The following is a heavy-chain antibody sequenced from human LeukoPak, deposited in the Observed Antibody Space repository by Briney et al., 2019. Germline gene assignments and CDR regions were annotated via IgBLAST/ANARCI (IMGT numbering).Heavy chain of an antibody. CDR2: ISYDGSNK. J-gene: IGHJ5*02. D-gene: IGHD3-10*01. V-gene: IGHV3-30-3*01. CDR1: GFTFSSYA. Sequence: GGSLRLSCAASGFTFSSYAMHWVRQAPGKGLEWVAVISYDGSNKYYADSVKGRFTISRDNAKNSLYLQMNSLRAEDTAVYYCARVLKITMVRGVEPYNWFDPWGQGTLVTVSS. CDR3: ARVLKITMVRGVEPYNWFDP.